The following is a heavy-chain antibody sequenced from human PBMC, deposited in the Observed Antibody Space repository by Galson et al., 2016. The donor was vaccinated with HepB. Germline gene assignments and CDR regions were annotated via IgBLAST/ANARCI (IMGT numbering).Heavy chain of an antibody. J-gene: IGHJ2*01. CDR3: AKDTRSYGLDWKFDL. Sequence: SLRLSCAASGFNFRRYGMHWVRQAPGRGLEWVAVIWHDEITKYYADSVKGRFAISRDNSKNTVYLQADSLTTEDSAVYYCAKDTRSYGLDWKFDLWGRGTLVTVSS. D-gene: IGHD5-18*01. CDR2: IWHDEITK. CDR1: GFNFRRYG. V-gene: IGHV3-33*03.